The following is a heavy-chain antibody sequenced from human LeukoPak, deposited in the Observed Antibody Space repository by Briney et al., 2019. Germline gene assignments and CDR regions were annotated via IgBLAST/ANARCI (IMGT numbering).Heavy chain of an antibody. V-gene: IGHV3-30*02. Sequence: GGSLRLSCAASGFTFSSYGMHWVRQAPGKGLEWVAFIRYDGSNKYYADSVKGRFTISRDNSKNTLYLQMNSLRAEDTAVYYCASALANYDFWSGYCAYWGQGTLVTVSS. CDR2: IRYDGSNK. J-gene: IGHJ4*02. CDR3: ASALANYDFWSGYCAY. CDR1: GFTFSSYG. D-gene: IGHD3-3*01.